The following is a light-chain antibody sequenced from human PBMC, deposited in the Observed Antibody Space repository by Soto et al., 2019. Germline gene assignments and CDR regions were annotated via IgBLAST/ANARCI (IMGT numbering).Light chain of an antibody. V-gene: IGKV3-15*01. J-gene: IGKJ1*01. CDR3: QKYNYWPLA. Sequence: IVMTQSPATLSVSLGERATLSCRASQSVSSHLAWYKQKPGQAPRLLIYGASTRATGVPPRFSGSGCGTEFTLTISSLQSEDLAISYCQKYNYWPLAFGQGTRVEVK. CDR2: GAS. CDR1: QSVSSH.